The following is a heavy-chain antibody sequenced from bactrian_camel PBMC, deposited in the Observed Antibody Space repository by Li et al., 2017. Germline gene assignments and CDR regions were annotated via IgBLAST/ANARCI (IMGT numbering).Heavy chain of an antibody. CDR1: GLTFSTYD. D-gene: IGHD1*01. V-gene: IGHV3S40*01. J-gene: IGHJ6*01. CDR3: AKSTTYWPIFDY. Sequence: VQLVESGGGLVQPGGSLRLSCAVSGLTFSTYDMTWVRQAPGKGLEWVSTINSGGGSTYYADSVKDRFTISRDNAKNTVYLQLNSLKTEDMAMYYCAKSTTYWPIFDYWGQGTQVTVS. CDR2: INSGGGST.